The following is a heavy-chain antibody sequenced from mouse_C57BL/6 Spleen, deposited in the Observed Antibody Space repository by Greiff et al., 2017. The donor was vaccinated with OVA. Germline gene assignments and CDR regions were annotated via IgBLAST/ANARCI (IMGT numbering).Heavy chain of an antibody. CDR1: GYAFSSSW. CDR3: ARGGYDYDDAMDY. CDR2: IYPGDGDT. V-gene: IGHV1-82*01. Sequence: VMLVESGPELVKPGASVKISCKASGYAFSSSWMNWVKQRPGKGLEWIGRIYPGDGDTNYNGKFKGKATLTADKSSSTAYMQLSSLTSEDSAVYFCARGGYDYDDAMDYWGQGTSVTVSS. J-gene: IGHJ4*01. D-gene: IGHD2-4*01.